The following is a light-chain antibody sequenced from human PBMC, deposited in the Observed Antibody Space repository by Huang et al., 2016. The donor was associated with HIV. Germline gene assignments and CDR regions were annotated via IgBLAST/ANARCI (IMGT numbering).Light chain of an antibody. CDR3: QQYYSIPPS. CDR2: WAS. V-gene: IGKV4-1*01. Sequence: DIVMTQSPNSLAVSLGERATINCKSSQSVLFSSKNRNYLVWYQQKPGQPPKLLIYWASTRESGVPDRFSGSGSATDFTLTIRSLQAEDVADYYCQQYYSIPPSFGGGTKVEI. CDR1: QSVLFSSKNRNY. J-gene: IGKJ4*01.